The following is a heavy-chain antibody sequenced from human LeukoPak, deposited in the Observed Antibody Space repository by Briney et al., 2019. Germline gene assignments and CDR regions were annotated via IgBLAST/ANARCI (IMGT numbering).Heavy chain of an antibody. CDR1: GFTFSSYW. Sequence: GGSLCLSCAASGFTFSSYWMFWVRPAPGTGLVWVSRLNTDGSSTSYADSVKGPITISRDNAKNPLYLQMNSRRAEDTAVYYCARGGNIAAAGTRRFHPWGQGTLVTVSS. CDR3: ARGGNIAAAGTRRFHP. J-gene: IGHJ5*02. CDR2: LNTDGSST. D-gene: IGHD6-13*01. V-gene: IGHV3-74*01.